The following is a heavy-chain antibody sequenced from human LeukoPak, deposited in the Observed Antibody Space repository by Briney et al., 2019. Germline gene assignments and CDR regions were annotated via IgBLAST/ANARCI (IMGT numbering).Heavy chain of an antibody. CDR1: GYTFTGYY. CDR3: ARDHVVVPAQNWFDP. V-gene: IGHV1-18*04. Sequence: GASVKVSCKASGYTFTGYYMHWVRQAPGQGLEWMGWISAYNGNTNYAQKLQGRVTMTTDTSTSTAYMELRSLRSDDTAVYYCARDHVVVPAQNWFDPWGQGTLVTVSS. J-gene: IGHJ5*02. CDR2: ISAYNGNT. D-gene: IGHD2-2*01.